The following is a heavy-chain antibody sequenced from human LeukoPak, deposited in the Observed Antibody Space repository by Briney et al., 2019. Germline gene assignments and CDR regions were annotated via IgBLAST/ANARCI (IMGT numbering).Heavy chain of an antibody. V-gene: IGHV4-59*01. D-gene: IGHD1-26*01. Sequence: SETLSLTCTVSGGSISSYYWSWIRQFPGKGLGWIGYVYYSGSTTYNPSLKSRVIISVDTSKNQFSLKLSSVTAADSAVYYCATAEWEYFYFDSWGQGALVAVPS. CDR1: GGSISSYY. CDR3: ATAEWEYFYFDS. CDR2: VYYSGST. J-gene: IGHJ4*02.